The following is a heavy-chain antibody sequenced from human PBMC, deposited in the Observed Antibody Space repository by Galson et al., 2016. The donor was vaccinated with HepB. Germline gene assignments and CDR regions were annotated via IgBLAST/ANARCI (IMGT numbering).Heavy chain of an antibody. D-gene: IGHD3-9*01. CDR2: INHSGGT. Sequence: ETLSLTCAVHGGSFIGYYWSWIRQPPGKGLEWIGEINHSGGTFYNPSLKSRVTISVDTSKNQFSLKLSSVTAADTAVYFCARAPLTPDDFWSQGTLVTVSS. V-gene: IGHV4-34*01. CDR1: GGSFIGYY. J-gene: IGHJ4*02. CDR3: ARAPLTPDDF.